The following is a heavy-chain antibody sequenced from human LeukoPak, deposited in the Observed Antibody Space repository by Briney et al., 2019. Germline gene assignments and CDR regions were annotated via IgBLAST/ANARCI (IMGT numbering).Heavy chain of an antibody. Sequence: GGSLRLSCAASGFSFSNYAMAWVRQAPGQGLEWVSGMSDSVGPTYYADSVKGRFTISRDNSKNTLYLQMNSLRAEDTAVYYCAKPYGVWFGELLAPLDYWGQGTLVTVSS. CDR1: GFSFSNYA. CDR3: AKPYGVWFGELLAPLDY. D-gene: IGHD3-10*01. J-gene: IGHJ4*02. V-gene: IGHV3-23*01. CDR2: MSDSVGPT.